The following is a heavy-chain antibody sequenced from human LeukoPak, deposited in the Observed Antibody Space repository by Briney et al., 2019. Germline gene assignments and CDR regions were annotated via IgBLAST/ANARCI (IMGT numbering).Heavy chain of an antibody. CDR1: GFTFNNAW. CDR2: IKSKTDGGTT. J-gene: IGHJ4*02. D-gene: IGHD1-26*01. V-gene: IGHV3-15*01. Sequence: GGSLRLSCAASGFTFNNAWMSWVRQAPGKGLEWVGRIKSKTDGGTTDYAAPVKGRFTISRDDSKNTLYLQTNSLKIEDTAVYYCTRIIKSGSFDYWGQGVLVTVSS. CDR3: TRIIKSGSFDY.